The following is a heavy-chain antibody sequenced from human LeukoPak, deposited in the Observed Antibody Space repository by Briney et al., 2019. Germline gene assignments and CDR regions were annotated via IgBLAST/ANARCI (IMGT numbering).Heavy chain of an antibody. CDR3: ARAAGYSYGPFAY. CDR1: GFTFSSYG. J-gene: IGHJ4*01. CDR2: IWYDGSNK. V-gene: IGHV3-33*01. D-gene: IGHD5-18*01. Sequence: PGGSLRLSCAASGFTFSSYGMHWVRQAPGKGLEWVAVIWYDGSNKYYADSVKGRFTISRDNSKNTLYLQMNSLRAEDTAVYYCARAAGYSYGPFAYWGNEPLVTVS.